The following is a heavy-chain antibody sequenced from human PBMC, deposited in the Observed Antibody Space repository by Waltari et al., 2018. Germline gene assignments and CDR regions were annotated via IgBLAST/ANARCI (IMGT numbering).Heavy chain of an antibody. Sequence: EVQLVESGGGLLQPGGSLRLSCSASGFTFSRYEMNWVRKAPGKGLEWGSDISSRGSTRYYADYVKGRFTISRDNAKNSLYLQMNSLRAEDTAVYYCASGYSSGWYLLDYWGQGTLVTVSS. CDR3: ASGYSSGWYLLDY. CDR2: ISSRGSTR. D-gene: IGHD6-19*01. V-gene: IGHV3-48*03. J-gene: IGHJ4*02. CDR1: GFTFSRYE.